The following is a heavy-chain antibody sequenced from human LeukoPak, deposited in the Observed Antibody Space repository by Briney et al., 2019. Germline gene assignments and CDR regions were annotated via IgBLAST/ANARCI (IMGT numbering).Heavy chain of an antibody. CDR1: GFTFSIYG. V-gene: IGHV3-30*02. J-gene: IGHJ3*02. CDR3: AKTNNRNAFDI. CDR2: IRYDNTNR. D-gene: IGHD1-14*01. Sequence: PGGSLSLSCTTSGFTFSIYGMHWVCQAPGKGLEWVAFIRYDNTNRYYADSVKGRFTIPRDNSKNTLYLQMNSLRAEDTAVYYCAKTNNRNAFDIWGQGTMVTVSS.